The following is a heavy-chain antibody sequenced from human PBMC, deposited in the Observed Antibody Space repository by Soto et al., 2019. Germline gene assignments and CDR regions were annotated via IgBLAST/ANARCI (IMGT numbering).Heavy chain of an antibody. CDR2: IKQDGSEK. Sequence: GGSLRLSCAVSGFTFSAYWMSWVRQAPGKGLEWVANIKQDGSEKYYVDSVKGRFTISRDNAKNSLYLQMNSLRAEDTALYYCARGYNSALDYWGQGALVTVS. CDR3: ARGYNSALDY. D-gene: IGHD6-19*01. J-gene: IGHJ4*02. CDR1: GFTFSAYW. V-gene: IGHV3-7*01.